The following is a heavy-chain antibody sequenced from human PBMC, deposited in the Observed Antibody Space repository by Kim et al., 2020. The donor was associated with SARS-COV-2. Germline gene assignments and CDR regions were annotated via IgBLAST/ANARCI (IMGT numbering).Heavy chain of an antibody. Sequence: SETLSLTCAVYGGSFSGYYWSWIRQPPGKGLEWIGEINHSGSTNYNPSLKSRVTISVDTSKNQFSLKLSSVTAADTAVYYCARPYTSGWKNDAFDIWGQGTMVTVSS. CDR2: INHSGST. V-gene: IGHV4-34*01. D-gene: IGHD6-19*01. CDR1: GGSFSGYY. CDR3: ARPYTSGWKNDAFDI. J-gene: IGHJ3*02.